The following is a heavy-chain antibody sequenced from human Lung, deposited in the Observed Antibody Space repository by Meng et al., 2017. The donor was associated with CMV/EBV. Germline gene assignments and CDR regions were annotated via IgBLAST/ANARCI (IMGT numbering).Heavy chain of an antibody. CDR2: ISRDSAYI. D-gene: IGHD2-2*01. J-gene: IGHJ6*02. CDR3: ARDPHEGDIVVVPVV. V-gene: IGHV3-21*01. CDR1: GFSFRSYS. Sequence: GGSXRLXCAASGFSFRSYSMNWVRLTPGKGLEWVASISRDSAYIFYADSVKGRFTISRDNAKNSLYLQMNSLRAEDTALYYCARDPHEGDIVVVPVVGGQGTXVNGAS.